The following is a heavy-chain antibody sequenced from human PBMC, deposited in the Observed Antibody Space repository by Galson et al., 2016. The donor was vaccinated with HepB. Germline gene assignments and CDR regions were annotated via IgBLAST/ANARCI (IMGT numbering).Heavy chain of an antibody. Sequence: SLRLSCAASGFIFSSYGMHWVRQAPGKGLEWVAVISYDGSNKYYAGPVKGRFTISRDNSTNTLYLQMDSLRAEDTAVYYCARDRGGYDLGHYYFYFGMDVWGKGTTVAVSS. V-gene: IGHV3-30*03. CDR2: ISYDGSNK. J-gene: IGHJ6*04. CDR1: GFIFSSYG. D-gene: IGHD5-12*01. CDR3: ARDRGGYDLGHYYFYFGMDV.